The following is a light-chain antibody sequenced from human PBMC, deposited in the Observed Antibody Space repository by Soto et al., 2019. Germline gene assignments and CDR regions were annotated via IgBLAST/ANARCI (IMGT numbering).Light chain of an antibody. V-gene: IGKV1-9*01. CDR3: QQLNSYPPF. Sequence: DIQLTQSPSFLSASVGDRVTITCRASQGISSYLAWYQQKPGKAPKLLIYAASTLQSGVASRFSGSGSGTEFTLTIISLQPEDFATYYCQQLNSYPPFFGGGTKVEIK. J-gene: IGKJ4*01. CDR2: AAS. CDR1: QGISSY.